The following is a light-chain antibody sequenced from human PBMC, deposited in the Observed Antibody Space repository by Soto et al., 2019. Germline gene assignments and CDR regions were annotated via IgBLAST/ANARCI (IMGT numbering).Light chain of an antibody. Sequence: DVVMSQSPLSLPVTLGQPASISCRSSQSLVYSDGNTYLNWFQQRPDQSPRRLIYKLSERDSGVPDRFSGSGSGTDFTLKISKVEAEDVAVYYCMRGTQWPWTFGQGTKVEIK. CDR3: MRGTQWPWT. V-gene: IGKV2-30*01. CDR1: QSLVYSDGNTY. CDR2: KLS. J-gene: IGKJ1*01.